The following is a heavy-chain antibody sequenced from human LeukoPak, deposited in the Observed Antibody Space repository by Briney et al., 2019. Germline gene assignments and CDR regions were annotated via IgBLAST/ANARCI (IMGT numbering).Heavy chain of an antibody. CDR2: IYYSGST. Sequence: KPSETLSLTCTVSGGSISTYYWSWIRQPPGKGLEWIGYIYYSGSTNYNPSLKSRVTISVDTSKNQFSLKLSSVTAADTAVYYCARGKMDIVATIWFDPWGQGTLVTVSS. CDR3: ARGKMDIVATIWFDP. CDR1: GGSISTYY. J-gene: IGHJ5*02. D-gene: IGHD5-12*01. V-gene: IGHV4-59*01.